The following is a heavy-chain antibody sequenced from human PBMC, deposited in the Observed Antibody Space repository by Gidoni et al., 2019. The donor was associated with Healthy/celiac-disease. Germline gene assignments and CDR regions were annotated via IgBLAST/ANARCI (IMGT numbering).Heavy chain of an antibody. D-gene: IGHD2-15*01. Sequence: EVQLVESGGGVIQPGGSLRLSCAASGFTVSSNYMTWVRQAPGKGLEWVLLIYSGGNTYYTDSVKGRFTISRDNSKNTLYLQMDSLRAEDTAVYYCTRSDGGNGAFDIWGQGTMVTVSS. CDR2: IYSGGNT. J-gene: IGHJ3*02. V-gene: IGHV3-53*01. CDR3: TRSDGGNGAFDI. CDR1: GFTVSSNY.